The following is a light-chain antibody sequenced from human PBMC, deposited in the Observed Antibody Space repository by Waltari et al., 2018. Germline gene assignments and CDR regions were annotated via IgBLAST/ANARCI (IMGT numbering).Light chain of an antibody. V-gene: IGLV2-14*03. CDR2: DVT. Sequence: QSALAQPASVSGIPGQSISISCTGTSSDIGGYNHVSWYQKHAGKAPKVILYDVTYRPSGISNRFSGSKSGNTASLTIYGLQAEDEAYYYCSSYTSNISWVFGGGTKLTVL. J-gene: IGLJ3*02. CDR1: SSDIGGYNH. CDR3: SSYTSNISWV.